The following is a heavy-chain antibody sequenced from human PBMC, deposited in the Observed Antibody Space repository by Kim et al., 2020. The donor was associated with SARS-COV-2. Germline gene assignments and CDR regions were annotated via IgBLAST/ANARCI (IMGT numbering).Heavy chain of an antibody. V-gene: IGHV1-69*13. D-gene: IGHD2-8*02. Sequence: SVKVSCKASGGTFSTYTISWVRQAPGQGLEWMGGIIPIFDTSNFAQKFQGRVTITADESTSTAYMELSSLRSEDTAMYYCATGPVGLDWYFDLWGRGTLVTVSS. J-gene: IGHJ2*01. CDR3: ATGPVGLDWYFDL. CDR1: GGTFSTYT. CDR2: IIPIFDTS.